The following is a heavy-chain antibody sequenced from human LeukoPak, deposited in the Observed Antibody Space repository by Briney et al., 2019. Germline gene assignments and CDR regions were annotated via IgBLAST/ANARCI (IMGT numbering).Heavy chain of an antibody. J-gene: IGHJ4*02. CDR1: GFTFSSYG. Sequence: GGSLRLSCAASGFTFSSYGMHWVRQAPGKGLGWVAFIRYDGSNKYYADSVKGRFTISRDNSKNTLYLQMNSLRAEDTAVYYCAKDRGDYLDYWGQGTLVTVSS. CDR2: IRYDGSNK. V-gene: IGHV3-30*02. CDR3: AKDRGDYLDY.